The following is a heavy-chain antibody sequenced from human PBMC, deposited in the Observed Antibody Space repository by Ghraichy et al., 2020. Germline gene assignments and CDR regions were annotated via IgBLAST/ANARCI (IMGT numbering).Heavy chain of an antibody. V-gene: IGHV3-48*04. J-gene: IGHJ4*02. CDR3: ARDSGRGGADDY. CDR1: GFSFSSYA. Sequence: GGSLRLSCAASGFSFSSYAIHWVRQAPGRGLEWVAYIGGRRNTIYYADSVKGRFTISRDNARNSLYLQMNSLRAEDTAVYHCARDSGRGGADDYWGQGTLVTVYS. CDR2: IGGRRNTI. D-gene: IGHD4/OR15-4a*01.